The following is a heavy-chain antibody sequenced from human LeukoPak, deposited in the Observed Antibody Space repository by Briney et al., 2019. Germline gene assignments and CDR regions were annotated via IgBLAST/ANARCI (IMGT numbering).Heavy chain of an antibody. CDR2: IFPADSDT. CDR3: ASVYSSTSWDY. D-gene: IGHD6-13*01. V-gene: IGHV5-51*01. Sequence: GESLKISCRASGYSFTTYWIGWVRQTPGKGLEWMGVIFPADSDTRYSPSFQGQVTISADKSISTAYLQWSSLKASDTAMYYCASVYSSTSWDYWGQGTLVTVSS. CDR1: GYSFTTYW. J-gene: IGHJ4*02.